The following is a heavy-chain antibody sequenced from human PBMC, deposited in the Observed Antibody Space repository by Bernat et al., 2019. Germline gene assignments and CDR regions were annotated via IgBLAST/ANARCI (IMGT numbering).Heavy chain of an antibody. V-gene: IGHV4-39*01. J-gene: IGHJ4*02. Sequence: QLQLQESGPGLVKPSETLSLTCTVSGGSISSSSYYWGWIRQPPGKGLEWIGSIYYSGSTYYKPSLKSRVTISVDTSKNQFSLKLSSVTAADTAVYYCARRQRYYYGSGDAYYFDYWGQGTLVTVSS. CDR2: IYYSGST. CDR3: ARRQRYYYGSGDAYYFDY. CDR1: GGSISSSSYY. D-gene: IGHD3-10*01.